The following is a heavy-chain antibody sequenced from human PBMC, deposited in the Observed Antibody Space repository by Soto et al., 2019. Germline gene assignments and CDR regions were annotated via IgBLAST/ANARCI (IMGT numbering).Heavy chain of an antibody. D-gene: IGHD3-9*01. J-gene: IGHJ4*02. CDR2: IYPGDSDT. CDR1: GYSFTSYW. V-gene: IGHV5-51*01. Sequence: LKISCKGSGYSFTSYWIGWVRQMPGKGLEWMGIIYPGDSDTRYSPSFQGQVTISADKSISTAYLQWSSLKASDTAMYYCASPILPGYYSFDYWGQGTLVTVSS. CDR3: ASPILPGYYSFDY.